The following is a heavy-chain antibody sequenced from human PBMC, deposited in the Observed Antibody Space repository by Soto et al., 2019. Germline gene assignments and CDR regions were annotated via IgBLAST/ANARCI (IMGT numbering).Heavy chain of an antibody. D-gene: IGHD2-2*01. CDR2: INPSGGST. Sequence: ASVKVYCKASGYTFTSYYMHWVRQAPGQGLEWMGIINPSGGSTSYAQKFQGRVTMTRDTSTSTVYMELSSLRSEDTAVYYCARDSLGYCISTSCPQDDYYYYGMDVWGQGTTVTVSS. CDR1: GYTFTSYY. J-gene: IGHJ6*02. V-gene: IGHV1-46*01. CDR3: ARDSLGYCISTSCPQDDYYYYGMDV.